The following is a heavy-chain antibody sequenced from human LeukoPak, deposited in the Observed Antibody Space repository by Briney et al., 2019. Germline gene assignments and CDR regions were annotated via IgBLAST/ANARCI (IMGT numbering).Heavy chain of an antibody. V-gene: IGHV4-38-2*02. CDR2: IYHSGST. J-gene: IGHJ6*03. Sequence: SETLSLTCTVSGYSISSGYYWGWIRQPPGKGLEWIGSIYHSGSTYYNPSLKSRVTISVDTSKNQFSLKLSSVTAADTAVYYCARIRGFGADYYYYYMDVWGKGTTVTVSS. D-gene: IGHD3-10*01. CDR1: GYSISSGYY. CDR3: ARIRGFGADYYYYYMDV.